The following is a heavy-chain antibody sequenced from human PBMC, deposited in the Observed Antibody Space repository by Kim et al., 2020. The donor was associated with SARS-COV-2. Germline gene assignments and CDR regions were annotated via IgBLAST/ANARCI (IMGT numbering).Heavy chain of an antibody. D-gene: IGHD3-10*01. CDR1: EFTFSTYG. J-gene: IGHJ6*02. V-gene: IGHV3-30*18. CDR3: AKAVLRGVNYYYYGMDV. Sequence: GGSLRLSCVASEFTFSTYGMFWVRQAPGKGLEWVAIISYDGSNKYYADSVKGRFTISRDNSENTLYLQMNSLRAEDTAVYSCAKAVLRGVNYYYYGMDVWRQGTTVTVSS. CDR2: ISYDGSNK.